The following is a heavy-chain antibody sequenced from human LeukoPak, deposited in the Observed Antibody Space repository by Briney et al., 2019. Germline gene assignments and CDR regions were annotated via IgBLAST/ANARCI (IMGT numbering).Heavy chain of an antibody. Sequence: SETLSLTCTVSGGSISSDYWSWIRQPPGKGLEWIGYIYYSGSINYNPSLKSRVTMSVDTSKNQFSLKLSSVTAADTAVYYCARGKIRYFDWLSWGQGTLVTVSS. D-gene: IGHD3-9*01. CDR3: ARGKIRYFDWLS. CDR2: IYYSGSI. V-gene: IGHV4-59*01. J-gene: IGHJ4*02. CDR1: GGSISSDY.